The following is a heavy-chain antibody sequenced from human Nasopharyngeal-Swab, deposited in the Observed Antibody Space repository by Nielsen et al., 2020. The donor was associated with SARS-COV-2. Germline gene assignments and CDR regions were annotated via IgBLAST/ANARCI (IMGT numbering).Heavy chain of an antibody. CDR3: TRGSLRTAPDC. J-gene: IGHJ4*02. CDR1: GASISSDY. Sequence: SETLSLTCAVSGASISSDYWGWIRQPPGKGLEWIGCVSYSGRTDYNPSLKSRVTISIDTSKKYFSLVLSSLTAADTALYYCTRGSLRTAPDCWGQGTLVTVSS. CDR2: VSYSGRT. D-gene: IGHD4-17*01. V-gene: IGHV4-59*12.